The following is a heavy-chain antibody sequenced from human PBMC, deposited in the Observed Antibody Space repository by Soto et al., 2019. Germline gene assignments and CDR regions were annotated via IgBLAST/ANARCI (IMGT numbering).Heavy chain of an antibody. D-gene: IGHD1-26*01. CDR1: GGTFSSYA. J-gene: IGHJ5*02. Sequence: ASVKVSCKASGGTFSSYAISWVRQAPGQGLEWMGGIIPIFGTANYAQEFQGRVTITADESTSTAYMELSSLRSEDTAVYYCARDGGLGVGAIWFDPWGQGTLVTVSS. V-gene: IGHV1-69*13. CDR3: ARDGGLGVGAIWFDP. CDR2: IIPIFGTA.